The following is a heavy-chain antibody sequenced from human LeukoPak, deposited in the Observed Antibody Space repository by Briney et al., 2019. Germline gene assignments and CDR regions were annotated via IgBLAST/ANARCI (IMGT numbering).Heavy chain of an antibody. CDR1: DLTVSNNY. J-gene: IGHJ6*03. Sequence: GGSLRLSCAGSDLTVSNNYMSWVRQSPERGLEWVSIIYSGGSTDYADSVKGRFTTSRDTSKNTVYLQMNNLRAEDTAVCYCVRDLRDRRGYSNYYMDVWGKGTTVTVSS. D-gene: IGHD3-10*01. CDR2: IYSGGST. CDR3: VRDLRDRRGYSNYYMDV. V-gene: IGHV3-53*01.